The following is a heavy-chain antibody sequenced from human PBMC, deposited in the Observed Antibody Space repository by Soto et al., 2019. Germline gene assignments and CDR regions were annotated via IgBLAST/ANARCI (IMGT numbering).Heavy chain of an antibody. CDR2: IRYDGSNK. V-gene: IGHV3-33*01. Sequence: QVQLVESGGGVVQPGRSLRLSCAASGFTFSYYGMHWVRQAPGKGLERVATIRYDGSNKFYADSAKGRFTVSRDSAKSTLELQMTSLRAEDTALYYCARDSRRYSKSLQDGFAIWGQGAMGTVSS. J-gene: IGHJ3*02. D-gene: IGHD6-13*01. CDR3: ARDSRRYSKSLQDGFAI. CDR1: GFTFSYYG.